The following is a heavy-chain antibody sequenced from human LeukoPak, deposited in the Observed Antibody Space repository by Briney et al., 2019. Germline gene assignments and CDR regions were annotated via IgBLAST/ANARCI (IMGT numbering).Heavy chain of an antibody. V-gene: IGHV3-11*04. D-gene: IGHD4-17*01. J-gene: IGHJ3*02. CDR1: GFTFSDYY. Sequence: GGSLRLSCAASGFTFSDYYMSWIRQAPGKGLEWVSYISSSGSTIYYADSVKGRFTISRANAKNSLYLQMNSLRAQDTAVYYCARGRTTYDAFDIWGPGTMVTVSS. CDR3: ARGRTTYDAFDI. CDR2: ISSSGSTI.